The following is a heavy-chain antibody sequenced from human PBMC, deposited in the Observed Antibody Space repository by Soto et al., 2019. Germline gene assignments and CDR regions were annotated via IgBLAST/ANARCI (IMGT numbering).Heavy chain of an antibody. D-gene: IGHD3-22*01. J-gene: IGHJ4*02. V-gene: IGHV3-23*01. CDR2: ISATGGST. CDR1: RFTFSSYA. CDR3: TTAEIYYYDSSVDY. Sequence: VQLLESGGGLVQPGGSLRLSCAASRFTFSSYAMSWVRQAPGKGLEWVSAISATGGSTYYADSVKGRFTISRDNSKNTLYLQMNSLKTEDTAVYYCTTAEIYYYDSSVDYWGQGTLVTVSS.